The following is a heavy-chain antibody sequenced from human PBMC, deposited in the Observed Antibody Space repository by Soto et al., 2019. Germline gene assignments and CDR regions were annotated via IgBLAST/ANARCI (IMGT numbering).Heavy chain of an antibody. V-gene: IGHV4-59*08. CDR1: GGSISSYY. D-gene: IGHD6-13*01. CDR3: VRHDSSSWGNWFDP. J-gene: IGHJ5*02. CDR2: IYYSGST. Sequence: PSETLSLTCTVSGGSISSYYWSWIRQPPGKGLEWIGYIYYSGSTNYNPSLKSRVTISVDTSKNQFSLKLSSVTAADTAVYYYVRHDSSSWGNWFDPWGQGTLVTVSS.